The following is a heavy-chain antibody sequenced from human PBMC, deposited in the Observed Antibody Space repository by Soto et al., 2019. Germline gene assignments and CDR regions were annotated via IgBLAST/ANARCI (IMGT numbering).Heavy chain of an antibody. CDR2: ISSNGGST. Sequence: GGSLRLSCAASGFTFSSYAMHWVRQAPGKGLEYVSAISSNGGSTYYANSVKGRFTISRDNSKNTLYLQMGSLRAEDMAVYYCARYQQYGDYGRFDYWGQGTLVTVSS. D-gene: IGHD4-17*01. CDR3: ARYQQYGDYGRFDY. CDR1: GFTFSSYA. V-gene: IGHV3-64*01. J-gene: IGHJ4*02.